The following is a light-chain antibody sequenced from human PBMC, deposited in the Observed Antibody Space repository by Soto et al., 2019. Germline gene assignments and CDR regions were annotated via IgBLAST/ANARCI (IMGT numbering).Light chain of an antibody. Sequence: QSVLTQPPSVSATPGQGVTLSCSGGDSNIGSTAVNWYQQVPGTAPKLLIYSSNQRPSGVPDRSSGSKSGTSASLAISGLQSEDEADYYCAAWDDDLHVWLFGGGTKLTVL. V-gene: IGLV1-44*01. J-gene: IGLJ2*01. CDR3: AAWDDDLHVWL. CDR2: SSN. CDR1: DSNIGSTA.